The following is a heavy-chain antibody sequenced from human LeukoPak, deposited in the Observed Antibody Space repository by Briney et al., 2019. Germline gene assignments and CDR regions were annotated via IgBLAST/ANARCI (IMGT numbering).Heavy chain of an antibody. J-gene: IGHJ4*02. CDR3: ARFIAAAGTGEFDY. Sequence: ASVKLSCTPSVYTVTSYGISWVRQAPGPGLEWMGWISAYNGNTTYAQTFPGRVTMTTDTSISTSYIELSRLRSDDAAVYYCARFIAAAGTGEFDYWGQGTLVTVSS. D-gene: IGHD6-13*01. V-gene: IGHV1-18*01. CDR2: ISAYNGNT. CDR1: VYTVTSYG.